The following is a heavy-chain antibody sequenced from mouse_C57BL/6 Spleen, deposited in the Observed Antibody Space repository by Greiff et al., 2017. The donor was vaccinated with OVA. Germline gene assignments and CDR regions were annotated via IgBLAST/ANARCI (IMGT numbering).Heavy chain of an antibody. Sequence: EVMLVESGGDLVKPGGSLKLSCAASGFTFSSYGMSWVRQTPDKRLEWVATISSGGSYTYYPDSVKGRFTISRDNAKNTLYLQMSSLKSEDTAMYYCARHEGGGNSYYFDYWGQGTTLTVSS. D-gene: IGHD2-1*01. CDR3: ARHEGGGNSYYFDY. CDR2: ISSGGSYT. V-gene: IGHV5-6*01. CDR1: GFTFSSYG. J-gene: IGHJ2*01.